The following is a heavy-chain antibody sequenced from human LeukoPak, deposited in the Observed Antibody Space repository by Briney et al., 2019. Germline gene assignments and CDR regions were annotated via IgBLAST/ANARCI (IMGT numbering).Heavy chain of an antibody. D-gene: IGHD1-26*01. CDR1: GFTFSSYG. CDR2: IRYDGSNN. J-gene: IGHJ3*02. CDR3: AKVVEGSSLMGDAFDI. V-gene: IGHV3-30*02. Sequence: GGSLRLSCAASGFTFSSYGMHSVRQAPGKVLERVAFIRYDGSNNYYADYVKGPFTISTENDKNTLFLKMNSLRAEDTAVYYCAKVVEGSSLMGDAFDIWGQGTMVTVSS.